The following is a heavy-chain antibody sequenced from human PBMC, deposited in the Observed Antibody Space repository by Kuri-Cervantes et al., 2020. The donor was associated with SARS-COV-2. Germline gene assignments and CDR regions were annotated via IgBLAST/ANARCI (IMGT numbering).Heavy chain of an antibody. J-gene: IGHJ3*02. CDR2: IYYSGST. CDR3: ARPFNWGSTHAFDI. D-gene: IGHD7-27*01. V-gene: IGHV4-59*11. CDR1: GGSISSHY. Sequence: SETLSLTCTVSGGSISSHYWSWIRQPPGKGLEWIGYIYYSGSTNYNPSLKSRVTISVDTSKNQFSLKLSSVTAADTAVYYCARPFNWGSTHAFDIWGQGTMVTVSS.